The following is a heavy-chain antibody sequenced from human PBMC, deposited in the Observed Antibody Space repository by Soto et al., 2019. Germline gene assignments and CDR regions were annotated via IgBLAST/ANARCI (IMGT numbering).Heavy chain of an antibody. D-gene: IGHD6-19*01. CDR3: AKEDTSSGSLDY. CDR1: GFPFGENA. Sequence: GCLRLSCAASGFPFGENAMSWVRQAPGKGLEWVSGISDSGATTYYADSVRGRFTISRDNSKNTLYLQMKSLRAEDSASYYCAKEDTSSGSLDYWGQGALVTVSS. CDR2: ISDSGATT. J-gene: IGHJ4*02. V-gene: IGHV3-23*01.